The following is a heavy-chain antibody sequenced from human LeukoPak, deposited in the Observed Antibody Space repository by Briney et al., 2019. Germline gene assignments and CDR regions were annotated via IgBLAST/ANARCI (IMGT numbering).Heavy chain of an antibody. D-gene: IGHD3-22*01. V-gene: IGHV4-38-2*02. CDR3: ARGRYYYDSSGYYLGY. J-gene: IGHJ4*02. CDR1: DYSISSGDY. Sequence: SETLSLTCTVSDYSISSGDYWGWIRQPPGKGLEWIGSIYYSGSTYYNPSLKSRVTISVDTSKNQFSLKLSSVTAADTAVYYCARGRYYYDSSGYYLGYWGQGTLVTVSS. CDR2: IYYSGST.